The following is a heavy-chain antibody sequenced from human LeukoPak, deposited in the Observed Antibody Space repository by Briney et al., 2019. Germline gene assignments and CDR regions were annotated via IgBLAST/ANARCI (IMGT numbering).Heavy chain of an antibody. CDR1: GYTFTGYY. V-gene: IGHV1-8*02. J-gene: IGHJ3*02. CDR2: MNPNSGNT. Sequence: GASVKVSCKASGYTFTGYYMHWVRQAPGQGLEWMGWMNPNSGNTGYAQKFQGRVTMTRNTSISTAYMELSSLRSEDTAVYYCARDYYGSGSYYNPDAFDIWGQGTMVTVSS. CDR3: ARDYYGSGSYYNPDAFDI. D-gene: IGHD3-10*01.